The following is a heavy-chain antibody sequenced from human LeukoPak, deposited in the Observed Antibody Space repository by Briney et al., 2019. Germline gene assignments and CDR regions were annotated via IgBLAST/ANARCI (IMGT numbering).Heavy chain of an antibody. D-gene: IGHD3-10*01. CDR3: ARGRYYGSGSYPRYYYYYGMDV. V-gene: IGHV4-34*01. CDR2: INRSGST. Sequence: SETLSLPCAVYGGSFSGYYWRWIRQPPGKGLEWIGEINRSGSTNYHPSLKSRVTISVDTSKNQFSLKLSSVTAADTAVYYCARGRYYGSGSYPRYYYYYGMDVWGQGTTVTVSS. J-gene: IGHJ6*02. CDR1: GGSFSGYY.